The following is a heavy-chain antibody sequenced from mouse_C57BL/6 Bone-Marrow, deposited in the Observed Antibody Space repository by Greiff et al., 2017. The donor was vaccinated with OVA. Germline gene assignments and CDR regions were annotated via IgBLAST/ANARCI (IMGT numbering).Heavy chain of an antibody. V-gene: IGHV1-64*01. CDR2: IHPNSGST. CDR1: GYTFTSYW. D-gene: IGHD2-3*01. CDR3: ARSPLYDGYWDYAMDY. J-gene: IGHJ4*01. Sequence: QVQLKQPGAELVKPGASVKLSCKASGYTFTSYWMHWVKQRPGQGLEWIGMIHPNSGSTNYNEKFKSKATLTVDKSSSTAYMQLSSLTSEDSAVYYCARSPLYDGYWDYAMDYWGQGTSVTVSS.